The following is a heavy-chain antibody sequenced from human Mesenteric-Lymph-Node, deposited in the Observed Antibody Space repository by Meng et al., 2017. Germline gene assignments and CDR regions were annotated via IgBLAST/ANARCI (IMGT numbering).Heavy chain of an antibody. V-gene: IGHV1-46*02. Sequence: GQVVASGAEVKKPGASVRVSCKASGYTFNTYYMHWVRQAPGQGLEWMGVINPSGGSSIYAQRFQGRVTMTSDTSTTTVYMDLSSLRSEDTAVYYCARVSKGGSYRFDPWGQGTLVTVSS. D-gene: IGHD1-26*01. J-gene: IGHJ5*02. CDR3: ARVSKGGSYRFDP. CDR2: INPSGGSS. CDR1: GYTFNTYY.